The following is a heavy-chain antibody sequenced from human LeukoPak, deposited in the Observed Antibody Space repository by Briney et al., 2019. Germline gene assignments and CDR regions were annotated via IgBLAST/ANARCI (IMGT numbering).Heavy chain of an antibody. Sequence: PSETLSLTCAVYGGSFSGYYWSWIRQPPGKGLEWIGEINHSGSTNYNPSLKGRVTISVDTSKNQFSLKLSSVTAADTAVYYCARRMHYDILTGTFDYWGQGTLVTVSS. CDR1: GGSFSGYY. D-gene: IGHD3-9*01. J-gene: IGHJ4*02. CDR3: ARRMHYDILTGTFDY. CDR2: INHSGST. V-gene: IGHV4-34*01.